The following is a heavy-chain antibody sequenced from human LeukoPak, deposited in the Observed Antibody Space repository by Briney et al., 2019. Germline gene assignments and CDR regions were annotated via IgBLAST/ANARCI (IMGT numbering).Heavy chain of an antibody. CDR1: GFTFSNYN. CDR2: IGSSGSAI. Sequence: PGGSLRLSCAASGFTFSNYNMNWVRQAPGKGLEWISYIGSSGSAIYYAGSVMGRFTISRDNAKNSLYLQMNNLRPEDTAVYYCARDPGTGSGWYYFDYWGQGTLVTVSS. V-gene: IGHV3-48*01. D-gene: IGHD6-19*01. J-gene: IGHJ4*02. CDR3: ARDPGTGSGWYYFDY.